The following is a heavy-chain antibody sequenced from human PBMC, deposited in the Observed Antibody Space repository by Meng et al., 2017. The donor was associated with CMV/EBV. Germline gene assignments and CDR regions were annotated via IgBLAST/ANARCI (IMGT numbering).Heavy chain of an antibody. D-gene: IGHD3-16*01. J-gene: IGHJ4*02. Sequence: GESLKISCAASGFTFSSYWMSWVRQAPGKGLEWVANIKQDGSEKYYVDSVKGRFTISRDNAKNSLYLQMNSLRAEDTAVYYCTRDWGDYDYVWGSDWGQGTLVTVSS. CDR2: IKQDGSEK. CDR3: TRDWGDYDYVWGSD. CDR1: GFTFSSYW. V-gene: IGHV3-7*01.